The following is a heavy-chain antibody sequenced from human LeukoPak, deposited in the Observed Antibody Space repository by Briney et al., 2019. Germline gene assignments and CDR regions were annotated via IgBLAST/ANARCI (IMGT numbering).Heavy chain of an antibody. V-gene: IGHV3-23*01. D-gene: IGHD6-19*01. CDR3: AKDLSYTSGSSDY. CDR1: GLTFSAFA. CDR2: ITSDGDNT. J-gene: IGHJ4*02. Sequence: PGGSLRLSCAATGLTFSAFAMTLVRQAPGKGLEWVSTITSDGDNTYSADSVKGRITFSRDNSKNTLSLQLRSLRAEDTAVYYCAKDLSYTSGSSDYWGQGTLVTVSS.